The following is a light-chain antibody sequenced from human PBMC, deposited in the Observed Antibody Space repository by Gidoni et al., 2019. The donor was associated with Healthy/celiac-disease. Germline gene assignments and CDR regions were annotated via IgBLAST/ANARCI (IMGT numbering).Light chain of an antibody. CDR2: QDS. V-gene: IGLV3-1*01. CDR1: KLGDKY. CDR3: QAWDSSTCV. J-gene: IGLJ1*01. Sequence: SYELTQPPSVSVSPGQTASITCSGDKLGDKYACWYQQKPGQSPVLVLYQDSKRPSGIPERFSGSNSGNTATLTISGTQAMDEADYYCQAWDSSTCVFGTGTKVTVL.